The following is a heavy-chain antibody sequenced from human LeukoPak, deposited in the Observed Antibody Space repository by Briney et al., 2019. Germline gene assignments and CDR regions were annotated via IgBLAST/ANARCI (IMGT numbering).Heavy chain of an antibody. CDR1: GYTFTGYF. Sequence: ASVKVSCKASGYTFTGYFMHWVRQAPGQGLEWMGWINPNSGGTNYAQKFQGRVTMTGDTSTSTAYMDLSSLRSDDTAVYYCARGHWFGELLEGNWFDPWGQGTLVTVSS. CDR3: ARGHWFGELLEGNWFDP. D-gene: IGHD3-10*01. J-gene: IGHJ5*02. CDR2: INPNSGGT. V-gene: IGHV1-2*02.